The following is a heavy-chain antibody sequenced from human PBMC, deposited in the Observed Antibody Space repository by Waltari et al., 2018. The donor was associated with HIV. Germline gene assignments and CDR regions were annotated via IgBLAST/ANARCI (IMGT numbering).Heavy chain of an antibody. D-gene: IGHD3-10*01. J-gene: IGHJ4*02. CDR1: GFTFSLSV. Sequence: EVHLVESGGGWVQPGGSLTLTCEASGFTFSLSVLSWVRKAPGKGLEWVANINQAGTDRHYVDSVRGRFTISRDNGKTSLFLQMNSLSVDDTAVYYCATTHGSGDYDNDFDYWGQGTLV. CDR3: ATTHGSGDYDNDFDY. CDR2: INQAGTDR. V-gene: IGHV3-7*01.